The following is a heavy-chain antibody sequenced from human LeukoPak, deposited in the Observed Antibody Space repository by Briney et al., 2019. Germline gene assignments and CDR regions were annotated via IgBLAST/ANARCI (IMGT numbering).Heavy chain of an antibody. J-gene: IGHJ5*02. CDR2: IYYSGST. V-gene: IGHV4-59*01. D-gene: IGHD3-3*01. CDR1: GGSISSYY. Sequence: PSETLSLTCTVSGGSISSYYWSWIRQPPGKGLEWIGCIYYSGSTNYNPSLKSRVTISVDTSKNQFSLKLSSVTAADTAVYYCARVQGDFWSGYGDNWFDPWGQGTLVTVSS. CDR3: ARVQGDFWSGYGDNWFDP.